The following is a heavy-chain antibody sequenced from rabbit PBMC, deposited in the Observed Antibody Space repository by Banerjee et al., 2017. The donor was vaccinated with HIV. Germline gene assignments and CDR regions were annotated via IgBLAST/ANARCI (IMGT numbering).Heavy chain of an antibody. CDR3: ARGVYTDDYFDL. D-gene: IGHD1-1*01. J-gene: IGHJ4*01. CDR1: EFSFSSSYY. CDR2: FDTGYSGDT. Sequence: QQLEESGGGLVKPGGTLTLTCTASEFSFSSSYYMCWVRQAPGKGLEWIACFDTGYSGDTYYASWAKGRFTITKTSSTTVTLQMTSLTAADTATYFCARGVYTDDYFDLWGPGTLVTVS. V-gene: IGHV1S40*01.